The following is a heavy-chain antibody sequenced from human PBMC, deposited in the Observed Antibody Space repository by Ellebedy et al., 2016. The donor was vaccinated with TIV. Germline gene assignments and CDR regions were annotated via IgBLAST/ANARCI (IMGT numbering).Heavy chain of an antibody. CDR2: ITGSGVTT. CDR3: AKSPSARSFYYFDY. V-gene: IGHV3-23*01. Sequence: GGSLRLSXAASGFTFSNYAMTWVRQAPGKGLEWVSAITGSGVTTYYADSVKGRFTISRDNSNNTLYLQMNSLRAEDTAVYYCAKSPSARSFYYFDYWGQGTLVTVSS. CDR1: GFTFSNYA. D-gene: IGHD6-6*01. J-gene: IGHJ4*02.